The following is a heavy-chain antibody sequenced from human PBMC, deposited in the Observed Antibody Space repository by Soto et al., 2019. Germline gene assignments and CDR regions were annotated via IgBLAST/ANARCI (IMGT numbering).Heavy chain of an antibody. CDR1: GDSISSGGYS. Sequence: QLQLQESGSGLVKPSQNLSLTCAVSGDSISSGGYSWSWIRQPPGKGLEWIGYINHSGRTYYNPSLKSRITIAVDRAKNQLSRKLSSVTAADTAVYYCARVQVRYYDFWSGYYELWFDHCVQGTMVTVS. J-gene: IGHJ5*02. CDR3: ARVQVRYYDFWSGYYELWFDH. CDR2: INHSGRT. D-gene: IGHD3-3*01. V-gene: IGHV4-30-2*01.